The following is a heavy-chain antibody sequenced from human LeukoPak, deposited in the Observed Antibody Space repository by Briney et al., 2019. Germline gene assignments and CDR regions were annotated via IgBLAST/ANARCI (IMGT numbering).Heavy chain of an antibody. Sequence: SETLSLTCTVSGGSISSGDYYWSWIRQPLGKGLEWIGYIYYSGSTYYNPSLKSRVTISVDTSKNQFSLKLSSVTAADTAVYYCARVASSSWYYFDYWGQGTLVTVSS. CDR1: GGSISSGDYY. V-gene: IGHV4-30-4*08. J-gene: IGHJ4*02. D-gene: IGHD6-13*01. CDR3: ARVASSSWYYFDY. CDR2: IYYSGST.